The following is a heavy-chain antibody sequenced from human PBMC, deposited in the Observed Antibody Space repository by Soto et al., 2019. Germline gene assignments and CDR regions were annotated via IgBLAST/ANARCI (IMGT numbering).Heavy chain of an antibody. Sequence: QVQLQQWGAGLLKPSETLSLTCAVYGGSFSGYYWNWIRQPPGKGLEWIGEINDSGSTKYNPSLKRRVTISVDTSNNHFSLRLSSVTAADTAVYYCARIDCSGGSCYGDYWGQGTLVTVSS. V-gene: IGHV4-34*01. CDR2: INDSGST. CDR3: ARIDCSGGSCYGDY. D-gene: IGHD2-15*01. J-gene: IGHJ4*02. CDR1: GGSFSGYY.